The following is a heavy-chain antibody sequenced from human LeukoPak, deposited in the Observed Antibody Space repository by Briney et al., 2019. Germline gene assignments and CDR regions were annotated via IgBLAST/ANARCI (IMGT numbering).Heavy chain of an antibody. CDR1: GGSLSSSSYY. CDR3: ARQGGKGGSDY. V-gene: IGHV4-39*01. D-gene: IGHD2-15*01. Sequence: SETLSLTCTVSGGSLSSSSYYWGWIRQPPGKGLEWIGSIYYSGSTYYNPSLKSRVTISVDTSKNQFSLKLSSVTAADTAVYYCARQGGKGGSDYWGQGTLVTVSS. CDR2: IYYSGST. J-gene: IGHJ4*02.